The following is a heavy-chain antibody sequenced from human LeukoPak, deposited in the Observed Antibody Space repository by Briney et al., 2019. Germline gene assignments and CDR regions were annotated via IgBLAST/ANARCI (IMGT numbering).Heavy chain of an antibody. CDR1: GYTFTSYD. Sequence: ASVKVSCKASGYTFTSYDINWVRHATGQGLEWMGWMSPNSGDTGYAQKFQGRVTMTRDTSISTADMELTSLRSEDTAIYYCARGPPNWGFDFWGQGALVTVSS. V-gene: IGHV1-8*01. CDR3: ARGPPNWGFDF. J-gene: IGHJ4*02. CDR2: MSPNSGDT. D-gene: IGHD7-27*01.